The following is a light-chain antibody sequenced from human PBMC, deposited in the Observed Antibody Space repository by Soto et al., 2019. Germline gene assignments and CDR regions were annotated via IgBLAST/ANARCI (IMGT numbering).Light chain of an antibody. J-gene: IGLJ3*02. CDR3: CSYAGYSPRV. CDR1: SSDVGNYNL. V-gene: IGLV2-23*01. Sequence: QSALTQPASVSGSPGQSITISCTGTSSDVGNYNLVSWYQQHPGKAPKLMIYESSKRPSGVSNRFSATKSGNTASLTISGLQADDEADYYCCSYAGYSPRVFGVGTKLTVL. CDR2: ESS.